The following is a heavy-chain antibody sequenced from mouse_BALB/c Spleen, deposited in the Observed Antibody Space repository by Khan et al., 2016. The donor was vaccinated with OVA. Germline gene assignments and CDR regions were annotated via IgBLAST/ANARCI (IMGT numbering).Heavy chain of an antibody. CDR1: GFSLSDYG. CDR3: AKGLWSYYFALDY. CDR2: IWGGGST. J-gene: IGHJ4*01. V-gene: IGHV2-6-5*01. Sequence: VQLQESGPGLVAPSQSLSITCTVSGFSLSDYGVSWIRQPPGKGLEWLGVIWGGGSTYYNSALKSRRRISKDNSKSQVFLKMNSLQTDDTALYYCAKGLWSYYFALDYWGQGTSVTVSS. D-gene: IGHD1-1*02.